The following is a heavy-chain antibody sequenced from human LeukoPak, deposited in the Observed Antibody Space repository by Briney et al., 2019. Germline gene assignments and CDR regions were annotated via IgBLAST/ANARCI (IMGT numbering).Heavy chain of an antibody. D-gene: IGHD6-19*01. CDR3: ARDTGSGWFDY. CDR1: GGSFSGYY. V-gene: IGHV4-34*01. CDR2: INHSGST. Sequence: PSETLSLTCAVYGGSFSGYYWSWIRQPPGKGLEWIGEINHSGSTNYNPSLKSRVTISVDTSKNQISLKLSSMTAADTAVYYCARDTGSGWFDYWGQGTLVTVSS. J-gene: IGHJ4*02.